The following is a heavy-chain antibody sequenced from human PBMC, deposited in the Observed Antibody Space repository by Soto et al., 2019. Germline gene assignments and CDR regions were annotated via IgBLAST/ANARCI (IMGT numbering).Heavy chain of an antibody. Sequence: SETLSLTCAVSGGSISSGGHSWSWIRQPPGKGLEWIGYIYHSESTYYNPSLKSRVTISVDTSKNHFSLRLSSVTAADTAVYYCARADDYGDSHFDYWGQGTLVTVSS. J-gene: IGHJ4*02. CDR3: ARADDYGDSHFDY. D-gene: IGHD4-17*01. V-gene: IGHV4-30-2*01. CDR1: GGSISSGGHS. CDR2: IYHSEST.